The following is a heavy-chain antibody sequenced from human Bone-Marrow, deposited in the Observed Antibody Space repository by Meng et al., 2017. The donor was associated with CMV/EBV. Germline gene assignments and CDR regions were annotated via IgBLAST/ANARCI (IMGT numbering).Heavy chain of an antibody. J-gene: IGHJ5*02. Sequence: ASVKVSCKASGYTLSGYYMDWVRQAPGQGLEWMGWINPNSGGTNYAQKFQGRVTMTRDTSISTAYMELSSLRSEDTAVYYCARDAIAAHSWWFDPWGQGTLVTVSS. D-gene: IGHD6-6*01. CDR1: GYTLSGYY. CDR2: INPNSGGT. CDR3: ARDAIAAHSWWFDP. V-gene: IGHV1-2*02.